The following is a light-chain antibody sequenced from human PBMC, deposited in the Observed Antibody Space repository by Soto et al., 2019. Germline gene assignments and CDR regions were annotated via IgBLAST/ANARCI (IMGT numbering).Light chain of an antibody. CDR3: QTWSTDIRV. J-gene: IGLJ3*02. V-gene: IGLV4-69*01. CDR2: LNSDGSH. Sequence: QLVLTQPPSASASLGASVKLTCTLSSGHNSYAIAWHQQQPEKGPRYLMKLNSDGSHSKGDGIPDRFSGSSSGAERHLTISSLQSEDEADYYCQTWSTDIRVFGGGTKLTVL. CDR1: SGHNSYA.